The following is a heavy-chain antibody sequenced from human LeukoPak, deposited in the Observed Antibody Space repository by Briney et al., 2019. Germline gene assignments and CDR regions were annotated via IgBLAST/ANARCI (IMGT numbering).Heavy chain of an antibody. V-gene: IGHV3-21*01. Sequence: GGSLRLSCAASGFTFSSYGVNWVRQAPGKGLEWVSSISSSSSYIYYADSVKGRFTISRDNAKNSLYLQMNSLRAEDTAVYYCARDGAQGYCSGGSCQGFYYWGQGTLVTVSS. CDR3: ARDGAQGYCSGGSCQGFYY. J-gene: IGHJ4*02. D-gene: IGHD2-15*01. CDR1: GFTFSSYG. CDR2: ISSSSSYI.